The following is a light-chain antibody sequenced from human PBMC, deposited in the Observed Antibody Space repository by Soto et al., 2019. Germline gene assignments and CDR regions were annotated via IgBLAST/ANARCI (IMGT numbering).Light chain of an antibody. CDR3: QQYGDSPYT. CDR2: GAS. V-gene: IGKV3-20*01. Sequence: ESVLTQSPGTLSLSPGERATLSCRASQTVSSSYLAWYQQKPGQAPRLLIYGASSRATGIPDRFSGSGSGTDFTLTISRLEPEDFAVYYCQQYGDSPYTFGQGTKLEI. J-gene: IGKJ2*01. CDR1: QTVSSSY.